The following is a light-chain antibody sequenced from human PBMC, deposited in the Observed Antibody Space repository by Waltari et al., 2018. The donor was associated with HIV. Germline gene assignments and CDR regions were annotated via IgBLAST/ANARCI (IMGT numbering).Light chain of an antibody. CDR2: KDS. V-gene: IGLV3-25*03. J-gene: IGLJ2*01. Sequence: YELTQAPSVSVSPGQTARITCSGDALPKQYASWYQQKPGQAPMLVIYKDSERPSGIPERFSGSSSGTTVTLTISGVQAEDEADYYCQSADSSGTVVFGGGTKLTVL. CDR3: QSADSSGTVV. CDR1: ALPKQY.